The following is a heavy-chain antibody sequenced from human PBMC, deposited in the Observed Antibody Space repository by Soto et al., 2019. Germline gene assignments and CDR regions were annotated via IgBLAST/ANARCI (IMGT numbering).Heavy chain of an antibody. J-gene: IGHJ4*02. Sequence: ASVKVSCKASGYTFTSYYMHWVRQAPGQGLEWMGIINPSGGSTSYAQKFQGRVTMTRDTSTSTVYMELSSLRSEDTAVYYCARDASLGAPTPAYSSGWYIDYWGQGTLVTVSS. CDR1: GYTFTSYY. CDR3: ARDASLGAPTPAYSSGWYIDY. D-gene: IGHD6-19*01. CDR2: INPSGGST. V-gene: IGHV1-46*01.